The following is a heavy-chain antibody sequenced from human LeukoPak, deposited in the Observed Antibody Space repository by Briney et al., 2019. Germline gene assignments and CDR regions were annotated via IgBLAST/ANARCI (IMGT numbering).Heavy chain of an antibody. CDR3: AGANLLGYCTNGVCPGGGLPFDY. J-gene: IGHJ4*02. CDR1: GGSFSGYH. Sequence: SEALSLTCAVYGGSFSGYHWSWIRQPPGKGLEWIGEITHGEAANYNPSLKSRITISMDTSKNQFSLKLSSVTAADTAMYYCAGANLLGYCTNGVCPGGGLPFDYWGQGTLVSVSS. D-gene: IGHD2-8*01. V-gene: IGHV4-34*01. CDR2: ITHGEAA.